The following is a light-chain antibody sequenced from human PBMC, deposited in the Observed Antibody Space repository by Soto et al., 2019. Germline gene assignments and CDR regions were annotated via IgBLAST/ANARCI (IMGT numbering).Light chain of an antibody. CDR2: DVS. CDR3: NSYGASSTL. J-gene: IGLJ2*01. Sequence: QSVLTQPASLSGSPGQSITISCTGTSTDIGSYNYVSWYQQHPGKAPKLMIFDVSYRPSGISDRFSGSKSGNTASLTISGLQPEDEADYYCNSYGASSTLFGGGTKVTVL. CDR1: STDIGSYNY. V-gene: IGLV2-14*03.